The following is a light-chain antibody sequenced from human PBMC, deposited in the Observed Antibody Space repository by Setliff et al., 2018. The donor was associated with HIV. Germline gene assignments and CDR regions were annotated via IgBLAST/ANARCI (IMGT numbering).Light chain of an antibody. J-gene: IGLJ2*01. V-gene: IGLV4-69*01. CDR2: LNSGGSH. CDR1: SGHNNYA. Sequence: QPVLTQSPSASASLGASVKLTCTLNSGHNNYAIAWHQQQPEKGPRYLMKLNSGGSHIKGDGIPDRFSGSSSGAERYLTISSLQSEDEADYYCQTWGTGIRVFGGGTKVTVL. CDR3: QTWGTGIRV.